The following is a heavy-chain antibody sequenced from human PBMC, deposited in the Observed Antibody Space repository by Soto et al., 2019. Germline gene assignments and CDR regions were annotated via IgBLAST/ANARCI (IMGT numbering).Heavy chain of an antibody. D-gene: IGHD5-18*01. Sequence: QITLKESGPTLVKPTQTLTLTCTFSGFSLSTSGVGVGWIRQPPGKALEWLALIYWNDDKRYSTSLKNRLTITKDTSKNQVVLTMTNMDPVDIATYYCAHRSGGYDPGYSYGQYYFDYWGQGTLVTVSS. CDR2: IYWNDDK. CDR3: AHRSGGYDPGYSYGQYYFDY. CDR1: GFSLSTSGVG. J-gene: IGHJ4*02. V-gene: IGHV2-5*01.